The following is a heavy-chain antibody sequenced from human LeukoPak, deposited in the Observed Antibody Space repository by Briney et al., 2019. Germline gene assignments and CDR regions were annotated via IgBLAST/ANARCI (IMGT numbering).Heavy chain of an antibody. Sequence: SETLSLTCAVYGGSFSGYYWSWIRQPPGKGLEWIGEINHSGSTNYNPSLKRRVTITVATSKNQFSLKLSSVTAADTAVYYCARDGLGRYCSGGSCSDAFDIWGQGTMVTVSS. CDR3: ARDGLGRYCSGGSCSDAFDI. CDR1: GGSFSGYY. D-gene: IGHD2-15*01. J-gene: IGHJ3*02. CDR2: INHSGST. V-gene: IGHV4-34*01.